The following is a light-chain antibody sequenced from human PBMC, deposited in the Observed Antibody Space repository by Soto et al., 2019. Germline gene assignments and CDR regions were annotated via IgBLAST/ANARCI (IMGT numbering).Light chain of an antibody. CDR1: SSDVGAYNY. CDR3: SSYTSSSTPL. J-gene: IGLJ2*01. Sequence: QSALTQPASVSGSTGRSITISCTGTSSDVGAYNYVSWYQQYPGKAPKLMIYDVSNRPSGVSNRFSGSKSGNTASLTISGLQAEDEADYYCSSYTSSSTPLFGGGTKLTVL. CDR2: DVS. V-gene: IGLV2-14*01.